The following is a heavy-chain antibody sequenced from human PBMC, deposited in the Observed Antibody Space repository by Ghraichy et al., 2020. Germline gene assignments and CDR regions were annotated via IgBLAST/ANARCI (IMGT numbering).Heavy chain of an antibody. CDR2: ISSSSSYI. Sequence: EGSLRLSCAASGFTFSSYNMNWVRQAPGKGLEWVSSISSSSSYIYYADSVKGRFTISRDNAKNSLYLQMNSLRAEDTAVYYCARDQITAGSHCSYYGVDVWGKGTTVTVSS. CDR3: ARDQITAGSHCSYYGVDV. V-gene: IGHV3-21*01. CDR1: GFTFSSYN. D-gene: IGHD1-26*01. J-gene: IGHJ6*04.